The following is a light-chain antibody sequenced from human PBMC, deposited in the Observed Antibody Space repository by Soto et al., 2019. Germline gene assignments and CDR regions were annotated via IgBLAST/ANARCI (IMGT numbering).Light chain of an antibody. Sequence: EIVMTQSPATLSVSPGETTRLSCRASQSINSDVAWYQKKVGQTPRFLIHGASTRATGIAARFSGSGSGTEFTLTISRLEPEDFAVYYCQQYGSSPPTFGPGTKVDIK. J-gene: IGKJ3*01. CDR3: QQYGSSPPT. V-gene: IGKV3D-15*01. CDR2: GAS. CDR1: QSINSD.